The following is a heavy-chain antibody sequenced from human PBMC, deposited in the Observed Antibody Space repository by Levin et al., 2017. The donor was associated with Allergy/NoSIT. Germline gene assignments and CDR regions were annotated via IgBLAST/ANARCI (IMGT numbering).Heavy chain of an antibody. D-gene: IGHD6-13*01. CDR2: ISGSVGST. CDR3: AKVGSSSVYYHYYMDV. Sequence: QRGESLKISCAASGLTFSSYGMSWVRQAPGKGLEWVATISGSVGSTYYADSVKGRFTISRDNSKNTLHLQMNSLRAEDTAVYYCAKVGSSSVYYHYYMDVWGKGTTVTVSS. CDR1: GLTFSSYG. J-gene: IGHJ6*03. V-gene: IGHV3-23*01.